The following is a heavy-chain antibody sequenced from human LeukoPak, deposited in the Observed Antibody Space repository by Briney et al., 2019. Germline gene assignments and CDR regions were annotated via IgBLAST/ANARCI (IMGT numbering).Heavy chain of an antibody. J-gene: IGHJ4*02. D-gene: IGHD3-3*01. CDR2: IKQDGSEK. CDR1: GFTFSSYW. CDR3: ARVGCDFWSGYYNPYYFDY. V-gene: IGHV3-7*01. Sequence: GGSLRLACAASGFTFSSYWMSWVRQAPGKGLEWVANIKQDGSEKYYVDSVKGRFTISRDNAKNSLYLQMNSLRAEDTAVYYCARVGCDFWSGYYNPYYFDYWGQGTLVTVSS.